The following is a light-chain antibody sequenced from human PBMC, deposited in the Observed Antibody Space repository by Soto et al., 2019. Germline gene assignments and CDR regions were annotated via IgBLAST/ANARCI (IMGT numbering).Light chain of an antibody. CDR1: QSVSSNY. J-gene: IGKJ2*02. CDR2: GAS. Sequence: EIVLTQTPGTLSLSPGERDTLSCRASQSVSSNYLAWYQQKPGQAPRLLIYGASSRATGIPDRFSGSGSGTDFTLTISRLEPEDFAVYYCQQYGSSRRTFGQGTNLEIK. CDR3: QQYGSSRRT. V-gene: IGKV3-20*01.